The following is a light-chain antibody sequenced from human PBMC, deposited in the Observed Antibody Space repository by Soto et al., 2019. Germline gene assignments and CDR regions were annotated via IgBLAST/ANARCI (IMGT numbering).Light chain of an antibody. CDR3: QSYDSSLSDWV. CDR1: SSNIGACYD. V-gene: IGLV1-40*01. J-gene: IGLJ3*02. Sequence: QAVVTQPPSVSGAPGQRVTISCTGSSSNIGACYDVHWYQQLPGTAPKLLIYANSNRPSGVPDRFSGSKSGTSASLAITGLQAEDEADYYCQSYDSSLSDWVFGGGTKLTVL. CDR2: ANS.